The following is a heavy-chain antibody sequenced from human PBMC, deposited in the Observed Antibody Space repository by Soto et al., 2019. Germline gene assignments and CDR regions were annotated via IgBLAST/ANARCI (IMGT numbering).Heavy chain of an antibody. D-gene: IGHD3-10*01. CDR3: EKENGRLLWFGVPSY. CDR2: IPNDGSND. CDR1: GFTFSSYG. V-gene: IGHV3-30*18. J-gene: IGHJ4*02. Sequence: PGGSLRLSCAASGFTFSSYGMHWVRQAPGKGLEWVALIPNDGSNDYYADSVKGRFTISRDNSKNTLYLQMNSLRAEDTAVYYCEKENGRLLWFGVPSYWGQGTLVTVSS.